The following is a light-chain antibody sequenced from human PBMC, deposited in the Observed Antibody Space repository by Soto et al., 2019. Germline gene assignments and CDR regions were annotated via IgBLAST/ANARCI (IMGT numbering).Light chain of an antibody. V-gene: IGLV2-14*01. J-gene: IGLJ1*01. CDR2: DVS. Sequence: QSVLTQPASVSGSPGQSITISCTGTSIDVGAYDYVSWYQQYPGKAPKLMIYDVSNRPSGVSNRFSGSKSGNTASLTISGLQAEDEADYYCSSYTTSRLEFGTGTKVTVL. CDR3: SSYTTSRLE. CDR1: SIDVGAYDY.